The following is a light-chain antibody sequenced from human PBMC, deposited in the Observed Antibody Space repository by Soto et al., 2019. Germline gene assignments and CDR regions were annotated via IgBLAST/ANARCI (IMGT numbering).Light chain of an antibody. J-gene: IGKJ4*01. CDR2: GAS. CDR3: LQHNTYPLS. CDR1: QAISHY. Sequence: DIQMTQSPSAMYASVGDRVTITCRASQAISHYLAWFHQRPGKVPQRLIYGASTLQSGVPSRFSGSGSGTEFTLTLSSLQPEDFGTYYCLQHNTYPLSFGGGTKVE. V-gene: IGKV1-17*03.